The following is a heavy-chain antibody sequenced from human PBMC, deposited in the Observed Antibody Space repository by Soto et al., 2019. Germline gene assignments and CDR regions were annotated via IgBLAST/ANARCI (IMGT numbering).Heavy chain of an antibody. V-gene: IGHV3-48*02. CDR2: ISDSSSTI. J-gene: IGHJ6*02. D-gene: IGHD3-3*01. CDR1: GFTFSDYS. CDR3: ARDDFWSGYPPTYYYGMDV. Sequence: GGSLRLSCAASGFTFSDYSMNWVRQAPGKGLEWVSYISDSSSTIYYADSVKGRFTISRDNAKNSLYLQMNSLRDEDKAVYYCARDDFWSGYPPTYYYGMDVWGQGTTVTVSS.